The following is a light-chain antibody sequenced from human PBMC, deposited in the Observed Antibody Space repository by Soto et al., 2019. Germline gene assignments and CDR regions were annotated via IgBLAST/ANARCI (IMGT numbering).Light chain of an antibody. CDR1: QSVKRA. Sequence: ELWMTESPSIXFVQARETVTVSCRASQSVKRALAWYQQKPGKXPXXLIYDAYNRATGITDRFSGSGYGTDLSLTSISLEHEDFAVYYCMHYGILVTVGEGTRLEI. J-gene: IGKJ5*01. V-gene: IGKV3D-15*01. CDR2: DAY. CDR3: MHYGILVT.